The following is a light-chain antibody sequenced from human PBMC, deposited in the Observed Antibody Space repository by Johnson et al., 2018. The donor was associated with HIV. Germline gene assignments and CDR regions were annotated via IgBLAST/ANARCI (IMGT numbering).Light chain of an antibody. J-gene: IGLJ1*01. CDR2: ENN. Sequence: QSVLTQPPSVSAAPGQKVTISCSGSSSNIGNNYVSWYQQLPGTAPKLLIYENNKRPSGIPDRFSGSKSGPSATLGITGLQTGDEADYYCGTWDSSLSALFGTGTKVTVL. V-gene: IGLV1-51*02. CDR1: SSNIGNNY. CDR3: GTWDSSLSAL.